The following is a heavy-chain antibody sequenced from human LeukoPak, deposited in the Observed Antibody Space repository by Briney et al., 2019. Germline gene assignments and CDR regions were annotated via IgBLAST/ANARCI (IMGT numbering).Heavy chain of an antibody. D-gene: IGHD2-15*01. CDR3: ARSVHCTGGSCYSDY. CDR2: VYCSGSA. CDR1: GGSITAYS. J-gene: IGHJ4*02. Sequence: SETLSLTCTVSGGSITAYSWSWIRQPPGKGLEWIGYVYCSGSANYNPSLKSRVTMSVDTSKNQFSLRLSSVTAADTAVYYCARSVHCTGGSCYSDYWGQGSLVTVSS. V-gene: IGHV4-59*08.